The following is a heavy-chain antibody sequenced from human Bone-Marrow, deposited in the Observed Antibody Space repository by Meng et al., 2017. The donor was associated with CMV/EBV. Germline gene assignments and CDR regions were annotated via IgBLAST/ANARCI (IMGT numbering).Heavy chain of an antibody. D-gene: IGHD3-16*02. J-gene: IGHJ3*02. CDR1: GGSISSSSYY. Sequence: SETLSLTCTVSGGSISSSSYYWGWIRQPPGKGLEWIGSIYYSGSTYYNPSLKSRVTISVDTSKNQFSLKLSSVTAADTAVYYCATRLRLGELSFLGAFDIWGQGTMVIVSS. CDR3: ATRLRLGELSFLGAFDI. CDR2: IYYSGST. V-gene: IGHV4-39*01.